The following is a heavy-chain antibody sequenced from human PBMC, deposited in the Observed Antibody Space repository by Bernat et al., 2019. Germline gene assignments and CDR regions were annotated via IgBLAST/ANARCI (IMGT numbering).Heavy chain of an antibody. D-gene: IGHD3-3*01. CDR2: IIPFFGTA. Sequence: QVQLVQSGAEVKKPGSSVKVSCKASGGTFNSYAISWVRQAPGQGLEWMGGIIPFFGTANYAQKFQGRVTITADESTSTAYMELSSLRSEDTAVYYCARGRYYDFWSGPRKIYYYYYMDVWGKGTTVTVSS. CDR3: ARGRYYDFWSGPRKIYYYYYMDV. CDR1: GGTFNSYA. J-gene: IGHJ6*03. V-gene: IGHV1-69*01.